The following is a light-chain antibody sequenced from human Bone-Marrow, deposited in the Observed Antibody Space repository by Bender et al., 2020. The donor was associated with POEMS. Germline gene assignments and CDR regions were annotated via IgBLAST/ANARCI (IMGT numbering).Light chain of an antibody. V-gene: IGLV2-8*01. CDR1: SSDVGGSNF. CDR2: EVN. CDR3: SSYAGNNIYV. Sequence: QSALTQPPSASGYPGQSVTISCTGTSSDVGGSNFVSWYQQHPGKAPKLMIYEVNKRPSGVPDRFSGSRSGNTASLTVSGLQAEDEADYYCSSYAGNNIYVFGTGTDVTVL. J-gene: IGLJ1*01.